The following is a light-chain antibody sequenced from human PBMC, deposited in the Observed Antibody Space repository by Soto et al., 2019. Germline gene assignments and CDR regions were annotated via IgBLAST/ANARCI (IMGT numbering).Light chain of an antibody. CDR1: SSDVGVYNY. J-gene: IGLJ3*02. V-gene: IGLV2-8*01. CDR2: EVT. CDR3: SSYAASNNFYFV. Sequence: QSALTQPPSASGSPGQSVTISCTGTSSDVGVYNYVSWYQQYPGRAPQLMIYEVTKRPSGVPDRFSGSKSGNTASLTVSGLQAEDEADYYCSSYAASNNFYFVFGGGTKLTVL.